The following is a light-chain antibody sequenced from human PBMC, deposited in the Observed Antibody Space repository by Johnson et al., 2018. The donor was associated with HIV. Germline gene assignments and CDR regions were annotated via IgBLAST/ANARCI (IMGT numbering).Light chain of an antibody. CDR2: DNN. V-gene: IGLV1-51*01. Sequence: QSVLTQPPSVSAAPGQTVTISCSGSSSNVGSSFVSWYRQVPGTAPKLLIYDNNKRPSGIPGRFSGSKSGPSATLGITGLQTGDEADYYCGTWDSSLSVGSYVFYVFGTGTKVTVL. CDR1: SSNVGSSF. CDR3: GTWDSSLSVGSYVFYV. J-gene: IGLJ1*01.